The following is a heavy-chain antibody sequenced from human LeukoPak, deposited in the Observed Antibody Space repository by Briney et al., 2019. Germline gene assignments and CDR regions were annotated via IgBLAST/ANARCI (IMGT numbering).Heavy chain of an antibody. CDR1: GFTFSSYA. J-gene: IGHJ4*02. CDR3: ARGYYYGSGSYTTFDY. V-gene: IGHV1-69*06. CDR2: IIPIFGTA. D-gene: IGHD3-10*01. Sequence: GGSLRLSCSASGFTFSSYAISWVRQAPGQGLEWMGGIIPIFGTANYAQKFQGRVTITADKSTSTAYMELSSLRSEDTAVYYCARGYYYGSGSYTTFDYWGQGTLVTVSS.